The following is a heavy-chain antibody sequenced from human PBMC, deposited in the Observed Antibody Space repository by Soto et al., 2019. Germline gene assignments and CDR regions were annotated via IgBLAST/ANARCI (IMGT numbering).Heavy chain of an antibody. J-gene: IGHJ5*02. V-gene: IGHV3-74*01. CDR3: TSDTFGLRDT. CDR1: GFPFSHYW. CDR2: INPAGTIT. Sequence: MQMVESGGGSVQPGGSLRLSCAASGFPFSHYWMHWVRQTPGKGLVWVSRINPAGTITNYPDSVEGRFTISRDNADSALFLQMNRLSAEDTAIYYCTSDTFGLRDTWGQGTLVTVSS. D-gene: IGHD3-16*01.